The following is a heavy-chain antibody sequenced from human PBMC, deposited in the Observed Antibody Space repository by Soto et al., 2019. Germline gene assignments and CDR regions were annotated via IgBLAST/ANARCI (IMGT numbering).Heavy chain of an antibody. V-gene: IGHV2-70*13. D-gene: IGHD1-1*01. CDR2: IDWDNNK. Sequence: SGPTLVNPTPTPTLTCTVSRFSVSTSAMCVSWIRQPPGKALEWLALIDWDNNKYYTTSLKTRVTISTDTSKNQVVPTMTNVDPVDIATYYCARSTGYYYYYGVDVWGQGTTVTV. CDR3: ARSTGYYYYYGVDV. J-gene: IGHJ6*02. CDR1: RFSVSTSAMC.